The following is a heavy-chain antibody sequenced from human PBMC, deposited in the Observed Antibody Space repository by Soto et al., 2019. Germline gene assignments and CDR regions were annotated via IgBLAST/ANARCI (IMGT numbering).Heavy chain of an antibody. V-gene: IGHV3-23*01. J-gene: IGHJ5*02. CDR3: VKDLRPNREWFGP. CDR1: GCNFYNYA. Sequence: PGGSLRLSCAASGCNFYNYAMTWVRQAPGKGLEWVSGISGDGTRTYYGDSVKGRFTISRDSSKNTVFLQMNSLSAENTALYYCVKDLRPNREWFGPWGQGTRVTVSS. CDR2: ISGDGTRT.